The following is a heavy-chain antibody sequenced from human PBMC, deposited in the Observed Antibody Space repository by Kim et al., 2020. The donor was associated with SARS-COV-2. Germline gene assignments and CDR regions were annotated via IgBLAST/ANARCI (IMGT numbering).Heavy chain of an antibody. V-gene: IGHV3-23*01. J-gene: IGHJ4*01. Sequence: GGSLRLSCAASGFTFSDYALSWVRQAPGKGLEWVSGISAGGYTTNYANAVKGRFAISRDNSKNTLYLQMNSLIVEDTAVYYCAKDHPHTEGPTPVFDYWG. CDR3: AKDHPHTEGPTPVFDY. D-gene: IGHD5-18*01. CDR1: GFTFSDYA. CDR2: ISAGGYTT.